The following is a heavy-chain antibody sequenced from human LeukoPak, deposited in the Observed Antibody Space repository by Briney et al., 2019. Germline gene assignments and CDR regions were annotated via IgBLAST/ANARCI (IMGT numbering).Heavy chain of an antibody. CDR3: ARSPHKGAFDI. CDR1: GGSISSYY. Sequence: SETLSLTCTVSGGSISSYYWSWIRQPPGKGLEWIGYIYYSGSTNYNPSLKSRVTISVDTSKNQFSLKLSSVTAADTAVCYCARSPHKGAFDIWGQGTMVTASS. CDR2: IYYSGST. V-gene: IGHV4-59*01. J-gene: IGHJ3*02.